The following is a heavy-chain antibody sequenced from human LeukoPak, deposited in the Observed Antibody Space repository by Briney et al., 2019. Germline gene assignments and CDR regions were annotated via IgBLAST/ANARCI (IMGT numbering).Heavy chain of an antibody. Sequence: SETLSLTCAVYGGSFSGYYWSWIRQPPGKGLEWIGEINHSGSTNYNPSLKGRVTISVDTSKNQFSLKLSSVTAADTAVYYCAREYCSSTSCYGPRRYFDYWGQGTLVTVSS. V-gene: IGHV4-34*01. CDR2: INHSGST. D-gene: IGHD2-2*01. CDR3: AREYCSSTSCYGPRRYFDY. J-gene: IGHJ4*02. CDR1: GGSFSGYY.